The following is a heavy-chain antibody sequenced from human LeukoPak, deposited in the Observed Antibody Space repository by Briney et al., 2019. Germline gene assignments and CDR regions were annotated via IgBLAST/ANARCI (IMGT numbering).Heavy chain of an antibody. CDR1: GFSLSTSGVG. V-gene: IGHV2-5*01. D-gene: IGHD3-22*01. CDR2: IYWNDDK. CDR3: AHTYYYDSSGYYDY. J-gene: IGHJ4*02. Sequence: SGPTLVNPTQTLTLTCTFSGFSLSTSGVGVGWIRQPPGKALEWLALIYWNDDKRYSPSLKSRLTITKDTSKNQVVLTMTNMDPVDTATYYCAHTYYYDSSGYYDYWGQGTLVTVSS.